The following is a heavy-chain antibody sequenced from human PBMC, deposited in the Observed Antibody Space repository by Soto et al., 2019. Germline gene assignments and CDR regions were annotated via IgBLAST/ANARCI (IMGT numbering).Heavy chain of an antibody. CDR1: GYTFTNSG. V-gene: IGHV1-18*01. Sequence: ASVKVSCKASGYTFTNSGISWVRQAPGQGLEWMGWISTDNGNTNYAQHLQGRVSMTTDTSTSTAYMDLRSLRSDDTAVYYCASGRGRYFYYGMDVWGQGTTVTVSS. CDR3: ASGRGRYFYYGMDV. CDR2: ISTDNGNT. D-gene: IGHD1-26*01. J-gene: IGHJ6*02.